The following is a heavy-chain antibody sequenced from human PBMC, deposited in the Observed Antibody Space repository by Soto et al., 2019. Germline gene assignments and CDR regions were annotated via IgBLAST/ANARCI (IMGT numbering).Heavy chain of an antibody. Sequence: GGSLRLSCAASGFTFSTYAMIWVRQAPGKGLDWVAGIRGSGSNTYYAESVKGRFTISRDNSKNTLYLQMNSLRHEDTAVYYCTKDKGPNSGWGFDFWGQGTLVTVSS. CDR1: GFTFSTYA. J-gene: IGHJ4*02. CDR2: IRGSGSNT. CDR3: TKDKGPNSGWGFDF. V-gene: IGHV3-23*01. D-gene: IGHD6-25*01.